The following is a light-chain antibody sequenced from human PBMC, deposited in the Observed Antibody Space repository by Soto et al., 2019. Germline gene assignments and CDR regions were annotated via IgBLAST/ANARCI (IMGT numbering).Light chain of an antibody. V-gene: IGLV1-44*01. Sequence: QSVLTQPPSGPGQGVTVSCSGSPSNVGSSTIRCDQQLPGTAPKLLIYSHSQRASGVPDRFSGSKSGTSASLAITGPQSEDEGDHYCVARDDSLNGPVFGTGTKVTVL. J-gene: IGLJ1*01. CDR2: SHS. CDR3: VARDDSLNGPV. CDR1: PSNVGSST.